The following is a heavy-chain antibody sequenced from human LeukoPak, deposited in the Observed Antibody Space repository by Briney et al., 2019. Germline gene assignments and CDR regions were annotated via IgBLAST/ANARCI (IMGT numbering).Heavy chain of an antibody. D-gene: IGHD3-22*01. J-gene: IGHJ4*02. Sequence: PSETLSLTCTVSGGSISSYYWSWIRQPPGKGLEWIGYIYYSGSTNYNPSLKSRVTISVDTSKNQLSLKLSSVTAADTAVYYCARVIYDSSGYYYFDYWGQGTLVTVSS. V-gene: IGHV4-59*01. CDR3: ARVIYDSSGYYYFDY. CDR1: GGSISSYY. CDR2: IYYSGST.